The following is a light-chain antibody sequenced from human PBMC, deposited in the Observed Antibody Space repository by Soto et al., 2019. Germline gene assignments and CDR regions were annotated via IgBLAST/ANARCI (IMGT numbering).Light chain of an antibody. V-gene: IGLV9-49*01. CDR1: GGYSHYK. Sequence: QPVLTQPPSASASLGASVTLTCTLSGGYSHYKVDWYQQRPGKGPRFVMRVGTGGIVGSKGDGIPDRFSVLGSGLNRYLTIKNIQEEDESDYHCGADHGSGSNFVVVFGGGTKVTVL. J-gene: IGLJ2*01. CDR2: VGTGGIVG. CDR3: GADHGSGSNFVVV.